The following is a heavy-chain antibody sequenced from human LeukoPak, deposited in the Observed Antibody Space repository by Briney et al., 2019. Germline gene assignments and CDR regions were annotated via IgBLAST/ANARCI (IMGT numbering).Heavy chain of an antibody. CDR3: ARADYYGLDV. CDR1: GGSISNYY. J-gene: IGHJ6*02. Sequence: SETLSLTCTVSGGSISNYYWSWIRQSPGKGLEWIGYISNSGKTNWNPSLKGRVTLSVDMSKRQFSLKLNSVTAADTAVYYCARADYYGLDVWGQGTTVTVSS. V-gene: IGHV4-59*08. CDR2: ISNSGKT.